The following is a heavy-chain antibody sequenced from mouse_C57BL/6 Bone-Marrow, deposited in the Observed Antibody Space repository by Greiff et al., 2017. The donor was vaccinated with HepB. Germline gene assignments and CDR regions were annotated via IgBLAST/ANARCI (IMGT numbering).Heavy chain of an antibody. J-gene: IGHJ4*01. Sequence: QVQLQQPGAELVKPGASVKMSCKASGYTFTSYWITWVKQRPGQGLEWIGDIYPGSGSTNYNEKFKSKATLTVDTSSSTAYMQLSSLTSEDSAVYYCARGPPYYGSSYPYAMDYWGQGTSVTVSS. V-gene: IGHV1-55*01. D-gene: IGHD1-1*01. CDR3: ARGPPYYGSSYPYAMDY. CDR2: IYPGSGST. CDR1: GYTFTSYW.